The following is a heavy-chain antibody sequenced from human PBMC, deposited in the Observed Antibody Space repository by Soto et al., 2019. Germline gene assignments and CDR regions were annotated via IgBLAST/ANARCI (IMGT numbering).Heavy chain of an antibody. D-gene: IGHD2-8*01. CDR3: ARAEYCTNGVCYFFDY. J-gene: IGHJ4*02. V-gene: IGHV1-3*01. CDR1: GYTFTSYA. CDR2: INAGNGNT. Sequence: QVQLVQSGAEVKQPGASVKVSCKASGYTFTSYAMHWVRQAPGQRLEWMGWINAGNGNTKYSQKFQGRVTITRDTSASTAYMELSSLRSEDTAVYYCARAEYCTNGVCYFFDYWGQGTLVTVSS.